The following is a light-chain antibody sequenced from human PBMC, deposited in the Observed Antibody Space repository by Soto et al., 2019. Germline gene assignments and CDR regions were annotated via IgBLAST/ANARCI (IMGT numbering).Light chain of an antibody. V-gene: IGKV3-20*01. J-gene: IGKJ1*01. CDR3: QQLWT. CDR1: QSVSSSY. Sequence: EIVLTHSPGTLSLSPGERATLSFRASQSVSSSYLAWYQQKPGQAPRLLIYGASTRATGIPVRFSGSGSGTEFTLTISSLQSDDFATYYCQQLWTFGQGTKVDIK. CDR2: GAS.